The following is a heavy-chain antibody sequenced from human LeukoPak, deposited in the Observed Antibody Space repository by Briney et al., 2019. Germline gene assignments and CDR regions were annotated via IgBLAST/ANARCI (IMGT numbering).Heavy chain of an antibody. V-gene: IGHV4-34*01. CDR1: GGSFSGYY. CDR2: INHSGST. D-gene: IGHD2-21*02. CDR3: ARGVVVTAPPYYYYGMDV. Sequence: PSETLSLTCAVYGGSFSGYYWSWIRQPPGKGLEWIGEINHSGSTNYNPSLKSRVTISVDTSKNQFSPKLSSVTAADTAVYYCARGVVVTAPPYYYYGMDVWGQGTTVTVSS. J-gene: IGHJ6*02.